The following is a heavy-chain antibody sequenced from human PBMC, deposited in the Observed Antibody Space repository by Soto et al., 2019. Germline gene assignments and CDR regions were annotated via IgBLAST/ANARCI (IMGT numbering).Heavy chain of an antibody. D-gene: IGHD2-2*01. V-gene: IGHV1-2*04. J-gene: IGHJ6*02. CDR3: ARVPCSSTSCFGYYGMAV. CDR2: INPNSGGT. CDR1: GYTFTGYY. Sequence: GASVKVSCKASGYTFTGYYMHWVRQAPGQGLEWMGWINPNSGGTNYAQKFQGWVTMTRDTSISTAYMELSRLRSDDTAVYYCARVPCSSTSCFGYYGMAVWGQGTTVTVSS.